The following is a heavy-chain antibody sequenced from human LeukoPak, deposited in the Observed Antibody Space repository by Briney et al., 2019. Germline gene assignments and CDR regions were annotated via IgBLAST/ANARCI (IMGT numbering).Heavy chain of an antibody. Sequence: RGSLRLSCEGSGFTFSNLGMIWFRQAPGKGLDWLSYISPRSETSHHAVSVRGRFTISRDDAKSSLYLQMDGLKAEDSAVYFCARVRGPTVASMYFDYWGQGARVSVSS. CDR2: ISPRSETS. D-gene: IGHD4-11*01. J-gene: IGHJ4*02. V-gene: IGHV3-48*04. CDR3: ARVRGPTVASMYFDY. CDR1: GFTFSNLG.